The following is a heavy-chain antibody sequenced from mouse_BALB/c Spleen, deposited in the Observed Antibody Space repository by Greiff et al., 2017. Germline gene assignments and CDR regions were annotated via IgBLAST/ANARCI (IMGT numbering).Heavy chain of an antibody. Sequence: EVNVVESGGDLVKPGGSLKLSCAASGFTFSSYGMSWVRQTPDKRLEWVATISSGGSYTYYPDSVKGRFTISRDNAKNTLYLQMSSLKSEDTAMYYCASAMVNDYAMDYWGQGTSVTVSS. D-gene: IGHD2-2*01. CDR3: ASAMVNDYAMDY. V-gene: IGHV5-6*01. J-gene: IGHJ4*01. CDR2: ISSGGSYT. CDR1: GFTFSSYG.